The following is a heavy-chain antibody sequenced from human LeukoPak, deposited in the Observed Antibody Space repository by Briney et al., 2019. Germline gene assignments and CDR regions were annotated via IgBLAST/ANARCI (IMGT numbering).Heavy chain of an antibody. Sequence: SETLSLTCAVSGESFSGYYLSWFRQPPGKGLEWIGEINHSGSTNYNPSLTSRATISVDASKNQFYLRMTSVIAADTAIYYCAKGRWEVPDYWGQGTLVFVSS. CDR1: GESFSGYY. CDR2: INHSGST. CDR3: AKGRWEVPDY. D-gene: IGHD1-26*01. V-gene: IGHV4-34*01. J-gene: IGHJ4*02.